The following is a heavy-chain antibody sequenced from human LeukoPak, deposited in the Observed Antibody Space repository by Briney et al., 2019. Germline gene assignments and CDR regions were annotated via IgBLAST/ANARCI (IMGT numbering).Heavy chain of an antibody. D-gene: IGHD2-2*02. CDR2: MNPNSGNT. J-gene: IGHJ4*02. CDR1: GYTFTSYD. Sequence: ASVKVSCKASGYTFTSYDINWVRQATGQGLEWMGWMNPNSGNTGYAQKFQGRVTMTRNTSISTAYMELSSLRSEDTAVYYCARAPTRRYCSSTSCYTYDYWGQGTLVTVSS. CDR3: ARAPTRRYCSSTSCYTYDY. V-gene: IGHV1-8*01.